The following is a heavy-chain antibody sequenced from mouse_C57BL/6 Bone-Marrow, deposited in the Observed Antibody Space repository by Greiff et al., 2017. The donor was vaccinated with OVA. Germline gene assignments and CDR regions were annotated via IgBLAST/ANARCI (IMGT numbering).Heavy chain of an antibody. CDR3: TRGYRNYYAMDY. Sequence: QVQLQQSGAELVRPGASVTLSCKASGYTFTDYEMHWVKQTPVHGLEWLGAIDPETGGTAYNQKFTGKAILTADKSSSTAYMELRSLTSEDSAVYYCTRGYRNYYAMDYWGQGTSVTVSS. J-gene: IGHJ4*01. V-gene: IGHV1-15*01. CDR2: IDPETGGT. D-gene: IGHD2-5*01. CDR1: GYTFTDYE.